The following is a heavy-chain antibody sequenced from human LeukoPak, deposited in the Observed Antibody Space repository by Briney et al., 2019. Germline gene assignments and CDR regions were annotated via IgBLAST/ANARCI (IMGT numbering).Heavy chain of an antibody. CDR1: GGTFSTYT. D-gene: IGHD1-1*01. Sequence: SVKDSCMATGGTFSTYTINWVRQAPGRGLEWMGRIIPISGTANYVQKLQGRVTITADESTSTAYMEMSSLRSEDTAVYYCARDLDTTAITYLDFWGQGTRVTVSS. CDR3: ARDLDTTAITYLDF. J-gene: IGHJ4*02. V-gene: IGHV1-69*13. CDR2: IIPISGTA.